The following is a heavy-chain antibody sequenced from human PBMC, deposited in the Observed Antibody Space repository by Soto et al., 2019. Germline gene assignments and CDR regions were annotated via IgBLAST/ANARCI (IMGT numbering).Heavy chain of an antibody. V-gene: IGHV1-3*01. CDR2: INAGNGNT. D-gene: IGHD6-19*01. Sequence: ASVKVSCKASGYTFTSYAMHWVRQAPGQRLEWMGWINAGNGNTKYSQKFQGRVTITRDTSASTAYMELSSLRSEDTAVYYCARDPIPTHRIAVAANWYDPWGQGTLVTVSS. J-gene: IGHJ5*02. CDR3: ARDPIPTHRIAVAANWYDP. CDR1: GYTFTSYA.